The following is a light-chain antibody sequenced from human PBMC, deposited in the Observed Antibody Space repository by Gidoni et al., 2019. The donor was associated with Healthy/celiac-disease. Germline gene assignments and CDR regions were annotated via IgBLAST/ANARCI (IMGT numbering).Light chain of an antibody. J-gene: IGLJ2*01. V-gene: IGLV2-14*03. Sequence: SGLTQPASVSGSPGQPITISCPGTISDVGGYHSVSWYQQHPGKAPKLMIYDVSNRPSGVSNRFSGSKSGNTSSLTISGLQAEDEADYYCSSYTSSSTLVFGGGTKLTVL. CDR1: ISDVGGYHS. CDR2: DVS. CDR3: SSYTSSSTLV.